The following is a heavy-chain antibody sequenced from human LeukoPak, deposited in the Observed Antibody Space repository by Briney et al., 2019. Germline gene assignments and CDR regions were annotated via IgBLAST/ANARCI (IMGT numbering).Heavy chain of an antibody. CDR1: GGSFSGYY. Sequence: SETLSLTCAVYGGSFSGYYWSWIRQPPGKGLEWIGEINHSGSTNYNPSLKSRVTISVDTSKKQFSLKLNSVTAADTAVYYCARADGSGTYFDSWGQGTLVTVSS. D-gene: IGHD3-10*01. CDR3: ARADGSGTYFDS. J-gene: IGHJ4*02. CDR2: INHSGST. V-gene: IGHV4-34*01.